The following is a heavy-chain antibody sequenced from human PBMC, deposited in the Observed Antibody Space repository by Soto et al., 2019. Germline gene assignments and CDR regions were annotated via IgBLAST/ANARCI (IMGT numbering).Heavy chain of an antibody. J-gene: IGHJ6*04. V-gene: IGHV3-23*01. CDR2: ISGSGGST. CDR1: GFTFSSYA. D-gene: IGHD3-3*01. CDR3: AKDQSGVVIQALDV. Sequence: GSLRLSCEASGFTFSSYAIIGVLPSPWKWLEWVSAISGSGGSTYYADSVKGRFTISRDNSKNTLYLQMNSLRAEDTAVYYCAKDQSGVVIQALDVWGKGTTVTVSS.